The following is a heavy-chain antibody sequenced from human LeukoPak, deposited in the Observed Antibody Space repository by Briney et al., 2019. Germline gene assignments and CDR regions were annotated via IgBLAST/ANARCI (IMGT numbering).Heavy chain of an antibody. Sequence: ASVKVSCKASGYTFTSYSISWVRQAPGQGLEWMGWISAYNGNTNYAQKLQGRVTMTTDTSTSTAYMELRSLRSDDTAVYYCARVRFLGHAFDIWGQGTMVTVSS. CDR3: ARVRFLGHAFDI. CDR1: GYTFTSYS. J-gene: IGHJ3*02. CDR2: ISAYNGNT. V-gene: IGHV1-18*01. D-gene: IGHD3-3*01.